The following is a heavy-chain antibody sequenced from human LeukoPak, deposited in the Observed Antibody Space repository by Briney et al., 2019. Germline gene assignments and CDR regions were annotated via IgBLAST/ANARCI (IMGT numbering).Heavy chain of an antibody. CDR3: AKGDSVGATRYFDY. CDR1: GFIFSSYA. D-gene: IGHD1-26*01. V-gene: IGHV3-23*01. J-gene: IGHJ4*02. Sequence: GSLRLSCAASGFIFSSYAMSWVRQAPGKGLEWVSTISGGGDNTYYADSVRGRFTISRDTSKNTLYLQMNSLRAEDTAFYYCAKGDSVGATRYFDYWGQGTLVTVSS. CDR2: ISGGGDNT.